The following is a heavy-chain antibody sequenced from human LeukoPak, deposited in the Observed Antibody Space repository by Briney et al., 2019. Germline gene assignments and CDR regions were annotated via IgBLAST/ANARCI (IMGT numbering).Heavy chain of an antibody. CDR3: ARVGGSYFFDY. D-gene: IGHD1-26*01. CDR1: GGSISTYY. Sequence: SETLSLTCTVSGGSISTYYWSWIRQSPGKGLEWIGHIYYSGSIKYNPSLKSRVAISLDTSKNQFSLKLTSVIAADTAVYYCARVGGSYFFDYWGQGTLVTVSS. V-gene: IGHV4-59*01. J-gene: IGHJ4*02. CDR2: IYYSGSI.